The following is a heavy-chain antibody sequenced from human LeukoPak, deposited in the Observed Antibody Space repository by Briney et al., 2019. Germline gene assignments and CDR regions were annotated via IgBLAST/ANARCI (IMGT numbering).Heavy chain of an antibody. J-gene: IGHJ4*02. CDR1: GYTFTSYG. V-gene: IGHV1-18*01. D-gene: IGHD3-10*01. Sequence: ASVKVSCKASGYTFTSYGISWVRQAPGQGLEWMGWISAYNGNTNYAQKLQGRVTMTTDTSTGTAYMELRSLRSDDTAVYYCARVSHYGSGSYTFDYWGQGTLVTVSS. CDR3: ARVSHYGSGSYTFDY. CDR2: ISAYNGNT.